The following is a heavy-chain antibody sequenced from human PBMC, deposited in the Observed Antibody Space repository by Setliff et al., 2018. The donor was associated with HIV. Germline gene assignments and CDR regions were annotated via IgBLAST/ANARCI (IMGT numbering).Heavy chain of an antibody. CDR1: GGSINNYY. Sequence: SETLSLTCTVSGGSINNYYWSWIRQPPGKGLDWIGYLYTIGSTNYNPSLKSRVAFSVDTSKNQFSLNLSSVTAADTAVYYCARVTDSYTSSPLWLQPWGQGALVTVSS. V-gene: IGHV4-4*08. J-gene: IGHJ1*01. CDR3: ARVTDSYTSSPLWLQP. D-gene: IGHD6-6*01. CDR2: LYTIGST.